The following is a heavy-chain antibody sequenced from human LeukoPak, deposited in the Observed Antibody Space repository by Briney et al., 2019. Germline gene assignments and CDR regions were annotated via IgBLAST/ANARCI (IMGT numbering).Heavy chain of an antibody. D-gene: IGHD3-10*01. CDR2: INHSGST. J-gene: IGHJ6*03. CDR1: GGSFSGYY. Sequence: SETLSLTCAVYGGSFSGYYWSWIRQPPGKGLEWIGEINHSGSTNYNPSLKSRVTISVDTSKNQFSLKLSSVTAADTAVYSCARARTVIEWYYMDVWGKGTTVTVSS. CDR3: ARARTVIEWYYMDV. V-gene: IGHV4-34*01.